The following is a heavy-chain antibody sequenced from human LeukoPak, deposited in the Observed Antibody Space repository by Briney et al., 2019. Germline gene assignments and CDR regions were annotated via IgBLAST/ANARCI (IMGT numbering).Heavy chain of an antibody. D-gene: IGHD3-10*01. V-gene: IGHV3-30-3*01. CDR1: GFTFSSYA. J-gene: IGHJ6*02. CDR3: ARVRGLLPTSADYGMDV. CDR2: ISYDGCNK. Sequence: GRSLRLSCAASGFTFSSYAMHWVRQAPGKGLEWVAVISYDGCNKYYADSVKGRFTISRDNPKNTLYLQMNSLRAEDTAVYYCARVRGLLPTSADYGMDVWGQGTTVTVSS.